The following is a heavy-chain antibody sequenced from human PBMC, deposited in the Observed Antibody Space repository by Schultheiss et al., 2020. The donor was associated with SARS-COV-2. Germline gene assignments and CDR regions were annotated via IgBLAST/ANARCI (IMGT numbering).Heavy chain of an antibody. Sequence: SGPTLVKPTQTLTLTCSFSGFSLTTSGMCVSWIRQPPGKALEWLALIDWVGDKYYSTSLGTRLTISKDASKDQVVLTMTNMDPVDTATYYCAHRRHSSGWYVRGQGTLVTVSS. CDR1: GFSLTTSGMC. V-gene: IGHV2-70*12. CDR2: IDWVGDK. D-gene: IGHD6-19*01. CDR3: AHRRHSSGWYV. J-gene: IGHJ4*02.